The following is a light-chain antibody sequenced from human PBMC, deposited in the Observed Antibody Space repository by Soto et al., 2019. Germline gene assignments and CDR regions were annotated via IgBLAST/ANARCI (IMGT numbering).Light chain of an antibody. V-gene: IGKV1-8*01. CDR2: AAS. Sequence: IQLTQSPSSFSASTGDRFTITCRASQGISSYLAWYQQKPGKAPKLLIYAASTLQSGVPSRFSGSGSGTDFTLTISCLQSEDFATYYCQQYYSYPFTFGQATRLEIK. J-gene: IGKJ5*01. CDR1: QGISSY. CDR3: QQYYSYPFT.